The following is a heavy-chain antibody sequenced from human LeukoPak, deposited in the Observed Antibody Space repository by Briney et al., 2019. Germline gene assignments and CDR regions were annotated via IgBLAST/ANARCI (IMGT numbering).Heavy chain of an antibody. J-gene: IGHJ5*02. V-gene: IGHV4-59*01. CDR2: IYYSGST. Sequence: SETLSLTCTVSGGSISSYYWSWIRQPPGKGLEWIGYIYYSGSTNYNTSLKSRVTISVDTSKNQFSLKLSSVTAADTAVYYCARMYSSSWDNWFDPWGQGTLVTVSS. CDR1: GGSISSYY. CDR3: ARMYSSSWDNWFDP. D-gene: IGHD6-13*01.